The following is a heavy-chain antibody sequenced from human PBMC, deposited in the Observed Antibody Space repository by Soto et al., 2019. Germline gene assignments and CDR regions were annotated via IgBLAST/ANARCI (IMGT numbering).Heavy chain of an antibody. D-gene: IGHD1-26*01. CDR1: GYTFTSYD. CDR3: ARERSSGAFDI. Sequence: QVQLVQSGAEVKKPGASAKVSCKTSGYTFTSYDINWVRQATGQGLEWMGWMNPNSANTAYAQKFQGRVTMTRNTSIITAYMELSSLRSEDTAVYYCARERSSGAFDIWGQGTMVTVSS. CDR2: MNPNSANT. V-gene: IGHV1-8*01. J-gene: IGHJ3*02.